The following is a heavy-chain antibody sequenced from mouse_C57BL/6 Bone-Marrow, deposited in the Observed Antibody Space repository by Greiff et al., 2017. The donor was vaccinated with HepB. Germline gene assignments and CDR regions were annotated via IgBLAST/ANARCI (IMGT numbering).Heavy chain of an antibody. V-gene: IGHV1-78*01. J-gene: IGHJ2*01. CDR3: ASRLPHYFDY. CDR2: IYPRDGST. Sequence: QVQLQKSDAELVKPGASVKISCKVSGYTFTDHTIHWMKQRPEQGLEWIGYIYPRDGSTKYNEKFKSKATLTVDKPSSTAYMQLSSLTSEDSAVYYCASRLPHYFDYWGQGTTLTVSS. CDR1: GYTFTDHT. D-gene: IGHD2-2*01.